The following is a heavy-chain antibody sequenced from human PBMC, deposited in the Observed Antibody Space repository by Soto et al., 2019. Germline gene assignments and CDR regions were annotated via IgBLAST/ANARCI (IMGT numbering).Heavy chain of an antibody. D-gene: IGHD2-15*01. J-gene: IGHJ6*02. V-gene: IGHV4-30-4*01. CDR1: GGSISSGDYY. Sequence: PSETLSLTCTVSGGSISSGDYYWSWIRQPPGKGLEWIGYIYYSGSTYYNPSHKSRVTISVDTSKNQFSLKLSSVTAADTAVYYCARVNCSGGSCYNSDYYYGMDVWGQGTTVTVSS. CDR3: ARVNCSGGSCYNSDYYYGMDV. CDR2: IYYSGST.